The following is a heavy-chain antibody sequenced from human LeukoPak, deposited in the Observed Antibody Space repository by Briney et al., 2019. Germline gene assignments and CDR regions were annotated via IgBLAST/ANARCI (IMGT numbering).Heavy chain of an antibody. Sequence: ASVKVSCKASGYTFTGYYMHWVRQAPGQGLEWMGWINPNSGGTNYAQKFQGRVTMTRDTSISTAYMELSRLRSDDTAVYYCARQYSSGWVAWDTPGVYFDYWGQGTLVNVSS. CDR3: ARQYSSGWVAWDTPGVYFDY. CDR2: INPNSGGT. CDR1: GYTFTGYY. D-gene: IGHD6-19*01. J-gene: IGHJ4*02. V-gene: IGHV1-2*02.